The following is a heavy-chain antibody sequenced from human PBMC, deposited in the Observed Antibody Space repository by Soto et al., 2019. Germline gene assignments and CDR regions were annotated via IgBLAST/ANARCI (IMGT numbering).Heavy chain of an antibody. J-gene: IGHJ4*02. Sequence: GGSLRLSCEASGFSFSSYAMGWVRQAPGKGLEWVSAISGDGIKTYYGDSVKGRFTISRDNSKNTLYLQMNSLRAEDTAFYYCAKKLESKEGAGSLFFVDGGQGSRVPVS. CDR2: ISGDGIKT. CDR1: GFSFSSYA. D-gene: IGHD6-19*01. V-gene: IGHV3-23*01. CDR3: AKKLESKEGAGSLFFVD.